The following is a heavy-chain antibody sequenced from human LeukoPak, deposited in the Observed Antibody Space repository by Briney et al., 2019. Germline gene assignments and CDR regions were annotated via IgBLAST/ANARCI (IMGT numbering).Heavy chain of an antibody. CDR3: ARGSSWYDNWFDP. CDR2: IIPIFGTA. J-gene: IGHJ5*02. D-gene: IGHD6-13*01. CDR1: GGTFSSYA. Sequence: SVKVSCKASGGTFSSYAMSWVRQAPGQGLEWMGGIIPIFGTANYAQKFQGRVTITTDESTSTAYMELSSLRSEDTAVYYCARGSSWYDNWFDPWGQGTLVTVTS. V-gene: IGHV1-69*05.